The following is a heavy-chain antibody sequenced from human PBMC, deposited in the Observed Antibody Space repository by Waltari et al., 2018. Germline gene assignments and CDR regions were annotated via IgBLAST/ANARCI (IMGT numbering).Heavy chain of an antibody. D-gene: IGHD3-10*01. CDR2: VDPEDGET. V-gene: IGHV1-69-2*01. CDR3: ARGGILWFRELLTYYYGMDV. Sequence: EVQLVQSGAEVRKPGATVKISCKVSGYTFTDYYMHWVQQAPGKGLEWMGLVDPEDGETIYAEKFQGRVTITADTSTDTAYMELSSLRSEDTAVYYCARGGILWFRELLTYYYGMDVWGQGTTVTVSS. CDR1: GYTFTDYY. J-gene: IGHJ6*02.